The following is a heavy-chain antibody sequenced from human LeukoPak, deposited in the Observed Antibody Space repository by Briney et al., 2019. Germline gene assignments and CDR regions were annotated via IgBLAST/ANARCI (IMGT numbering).Heavy chain of an antibody. CDR1: GFIFSHYW. CDR2: IKPDGTEK. Sequence: GGSLRLSCAASGFIFSHYWMSWVRQAPGKGVEWVANIKPDGTEKYYVDSVKGRFTISRDNDKNSLYLLMGSLRAEDRAVYYCAREDMWAFDMWGQGTMVTVSS. V-gene: IGHV3-7*01. J-gene: IGHJ3*02. D-gene: IGHD2-15*01. CDR3: AREDMWAFDM.